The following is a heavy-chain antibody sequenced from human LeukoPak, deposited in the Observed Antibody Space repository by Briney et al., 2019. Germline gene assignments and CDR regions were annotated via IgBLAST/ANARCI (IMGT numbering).Heavy chain of an antibody. CDR1: GYTFTDYY. D-gene: IGHD6-19*01. Sequence: GASVKVSCKASGYTFTDYYMHWVRQAPGQGLEWMGWVNPDSGGTNYAQKFQGRVTMTRDTSISTAYMELSRLRSDDTAVFYCATSSGWKSNIDYWGQGTLVTVSS. V-gene: IGHV1-2*02. CDR2: VNPDSGGT. J-gene: IGHJ4*02. CDR3: ATSSGWKSNIDY.